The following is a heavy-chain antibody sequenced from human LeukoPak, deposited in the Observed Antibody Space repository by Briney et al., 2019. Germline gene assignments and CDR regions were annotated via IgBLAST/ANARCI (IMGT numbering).Heavy chain of an antibody. CDR2: INPNSGDT. J-gene: IGHJ6*02. CDR3: ARTPGMVVVKTFYCMDV. D-gene: IGHD3-22*01. CDR1: GYTFTGYY. Sequence: ASVKVSCKASGYTFTGYYVHWVRQAPGQGLEWMGRINPNSGDTNYAQKFQGRVTMTRDTSISTAYMELSRLRSDDTAVYYCARTPGMVVVKTFYCMDVWGQGTTVTVSS. V-gene: IGHV1-2*06.